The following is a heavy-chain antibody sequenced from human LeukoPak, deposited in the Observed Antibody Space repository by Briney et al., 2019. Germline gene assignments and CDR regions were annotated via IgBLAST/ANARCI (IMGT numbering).Heavy chain of an antibody. J-gene: IGHJ3*02. CDR3: AKPITISGATDGFDI. CDR2: IKQDGSER. Sequence: GGSLRLSCAASGFAFSTYWMNWIRQAPGKGLEWVANIKQDGSERYYLDSVEGRFTISRDNAKNSLYLQMSSLRAEDTAVYYCAKPITISGATDGFDIWGQGAKVTVSS. D-gene: IGHD3-3*01. V-gene: IGHV3-7*01. CDR1: GFAFSTYW.